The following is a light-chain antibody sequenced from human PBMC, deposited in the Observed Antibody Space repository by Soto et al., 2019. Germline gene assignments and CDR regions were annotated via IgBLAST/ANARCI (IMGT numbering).Light chain of an antibody. CDR2: DVS. Sequence: QSALTQPASVSGSPGQSITISCTGTSSDVGGYNYVSWYQQHPGKAPKLMIYDVSNRPSWVSNRFSGSKSGNTASLTISGLQADDEADYYCSSYTSSSTLMVFGGGTKLTVL. CDR1: SSDVGGYNY. J-gene: IGLJ2*01. V-gene: IGLV2-14*01. CDR3: SSYTSSSTLMV.